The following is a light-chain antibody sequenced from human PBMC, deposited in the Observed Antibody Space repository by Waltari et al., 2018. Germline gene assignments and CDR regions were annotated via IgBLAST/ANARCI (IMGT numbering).Light chain of an antibody. CDR3: QQANSFPLT. Sequence: DIQMPQFPSSVSASVGDRVPITCRASQDISRWLAWYQQKPGKAPKFLIYAASNVQSGVPSRFSGTGSGTDFTLTISSLQPEDFATYYCQQANSFPLTFGGGTKVEIK. V-gene: IGKV1-12*01. CDR1: QDISRW. J-gene: IGKJ4*01. CDR2: AAS.